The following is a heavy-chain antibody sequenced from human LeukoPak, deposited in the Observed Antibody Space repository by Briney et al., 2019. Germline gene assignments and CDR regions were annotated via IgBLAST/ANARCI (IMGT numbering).Heavy chain of an antibody. J-gene: IGHJ5*02. V-gene: IGHV1-69*10. CDR1: GGTFSSYA. D-gene: IGHD6-6*01. CDR3: ARHPPRQPTGIAARNWFDP. Sequence: SVKVSCKASGGTFSSYAIGWVRQAPGQGLEWMGGIIPILGIANYAHTLQGRVTITGDKATSTAYMERGRLTSEDTAVYSCARHPPRQPTGIAARNWFDPWGQGTLVTVSS. CDR2: IIPILGIA.